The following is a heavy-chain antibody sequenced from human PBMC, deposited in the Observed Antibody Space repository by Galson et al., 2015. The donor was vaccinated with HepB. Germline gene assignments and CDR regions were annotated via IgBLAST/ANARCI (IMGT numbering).Heavy chain of an antibody. Sequence: SLRLSCAASGFNLSGYVMHWVRQAPGKGLEWVAVMSHDGRNGDFADSVKGRFTISRDNSKATLYLRLNSLRPEDTGVYYCARDVLTANHDDWYFDLWGRGTLVTVSS. CDR3: ARDVLTANHDDWYFDL. J-gene: IGHJ2*01. CDR2: MSHDGRNG. V-gene: IGHV3-30*04. CDR1: GFNLSGYV. D-gene: IGHD2-21*02.